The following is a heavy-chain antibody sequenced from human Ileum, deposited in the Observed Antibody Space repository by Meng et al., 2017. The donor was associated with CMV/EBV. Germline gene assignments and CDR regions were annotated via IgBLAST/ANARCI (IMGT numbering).Heavy chain of an antibody. V-gene: IGHV3-30*02. Sequence: QVQMLGFGGGWVRPGGALRLSCAASGFTLSSYGMHWVRQAPGKGLEWVAFIRYDGSNKYYADSVKGRFTISRDNSKNTLYLQMNSLRAEDTAVYYCAKEGAMQQLGLYYWGQGTLVTVSS. J-gene: IGHJ4*02. CDR1: GFTLSSYG. CDR2: IRYDGSNK. D-gene: IGHD6-13*01. CDR3: AKEGAMQQLGLYY.